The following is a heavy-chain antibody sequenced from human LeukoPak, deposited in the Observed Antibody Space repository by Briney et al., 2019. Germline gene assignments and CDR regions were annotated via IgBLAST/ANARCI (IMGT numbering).Heavy chain of an antibody. J-gene: IGHJ4*02. CDR2: IKQDGSEK. D-gene: IGHD5-12*01. CDR3: ARVIFSYSGYDLTAVFDY. Sequence: PGGSLRLSCAASGFTFSSYWMSWVRQAPGKGLEWVANIKQDGSEKYYVDSVKGRFTISRDNAKNSLYLQMNSLRAEDTAVYYCARVIFSYSGYDLTAVFDYWGQGTLVTVSS. CDR1: GFTFSSYW. V-gene: IGHV3-7*01.